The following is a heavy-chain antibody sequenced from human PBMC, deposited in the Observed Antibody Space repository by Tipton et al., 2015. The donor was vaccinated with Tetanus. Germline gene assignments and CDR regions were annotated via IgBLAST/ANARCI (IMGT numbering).Heavy chain of an antibody. CDR2: INTDKGST. J-gene: IGHJ4*02. V-gene: IGHV1-18*01. D-gene: IGHD1-1*01. CDR1: GGTFTNYA. CDR3: ARGGTMDY. Sequence: LVQSGSSVKVSCKASGGTFTNYALSWVRQAPGQGLEWMGWINTDKGSTNYAQNLQGRVIMTTDTSTLTAYMELRSLRSDDTAVYYCARGGTMDYWGQGTLVTVSA.